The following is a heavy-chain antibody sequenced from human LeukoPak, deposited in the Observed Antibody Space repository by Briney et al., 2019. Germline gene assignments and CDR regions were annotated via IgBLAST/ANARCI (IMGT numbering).Heavy chain of an antibody. CDR2: ISDSAGTT. D-gene: IGHD3-10*01. V-gene: IGHV3-23*01. CDR1: GFTFSTYA. Sequence: GGSLRLSCAASGFTFSTYAMNWVRQAPGRGLEWVSAISDSAGTTYYADSVKGRFTISRDNSKNTLYLQMNSLRAEDTAVYYCAKDTTLIRGRTRGGAFDIWGQGTMVTVSS. J-gene: IGHJ3*02. CDR3: AKDTTLIRGRTRGGAFDI.